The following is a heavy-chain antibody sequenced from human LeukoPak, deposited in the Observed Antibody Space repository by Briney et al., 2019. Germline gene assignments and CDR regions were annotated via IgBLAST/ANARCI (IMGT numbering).Heavy chain of an antibody. Sequence: ASVKVSCKASGYTFTGYYMHWVRQAPGQGLEWMGWISAYNGNTNYAQKLQGRVTMTTDTSTGTAYMELRSLRSDDTAVYYCARDCSSTSCYGTIDYWGQGTLVTVSS. V-gene: IGHV1-18*04. J-gene: IGHJ4*02. D-gene: IGHD2-2*01. CDR1: GYTFTGYY. CDR2: ISAYNGNT. CDR3: ARDCSSTSCYGTIDY.